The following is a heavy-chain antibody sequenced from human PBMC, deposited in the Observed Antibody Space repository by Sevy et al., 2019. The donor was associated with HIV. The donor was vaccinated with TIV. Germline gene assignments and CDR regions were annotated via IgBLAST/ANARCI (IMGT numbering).Heavy chain of an antibody. J-gene: IGHJ4*02. CDR3: ARVGATMVRGVIMYY. V-gene: IGHV3-21*01. CDR2: ISSSSSYI. D-gene: IGHD3-10*01. CDR1: GFTFSSYS. Sequence: GGSLRLSCAASGFTFSSYSMNWVRQAPGKGLEWVSSISSSSSYIYYADSLKRRFTISRDNAKNSLYLQMNSLRAEDTAVYYCARVGATMVRGVIMYYWGQGTLVTVSS.